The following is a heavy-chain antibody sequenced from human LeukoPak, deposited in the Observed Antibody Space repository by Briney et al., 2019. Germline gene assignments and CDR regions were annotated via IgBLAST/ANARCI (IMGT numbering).Heavy chain of an antibody. CDR2: ISSSSSAI. CDR1: GFAFSTYA. D-gene: IGHD6-13*01. CDR3: ARDGGSSWYGAFDI. J-gene: IGHJ3*02. V-gene: IGHV3-48*01. Sequence: GGSLRLSCAASGFAFSTYAMSWVRQAPGRGREWVSYISSSSSAIYYADSLKGRFTISRDNANNSMYLQMNSLRAEDTAVFYCARDGGSSWYGAFDIWGQGTMVTVSS.